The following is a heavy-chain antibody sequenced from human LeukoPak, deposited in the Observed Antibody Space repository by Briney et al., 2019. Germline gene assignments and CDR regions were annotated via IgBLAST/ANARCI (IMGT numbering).Heavy chain of an antibody. D-gene: IGHD4-17*01. J-gene: IGHJ4*02. CDR2: IIPIFGTA. CDR3: ARARSSVTTVTTPGY. Sequence: SVKVSCKASGGTFSSYAISWVRQAPGQGLEWMGRIIPIFGTANYAQKFQGRVTITTDESTSTAYMELSSLRSEDTAVYYCARARSSVTTVTTPGYWGQGTLVTVSS. V-gene: IGHV1-69*05. CDR1: GGTFSSYA.